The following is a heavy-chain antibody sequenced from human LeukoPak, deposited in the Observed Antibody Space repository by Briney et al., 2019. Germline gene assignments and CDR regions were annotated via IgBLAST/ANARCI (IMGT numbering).Heavy chain of an antibody. D-gene: IGHD7-27*01. V-gene: IGHV3-48*01. CDR1: GFAFSSYS. CDR3: TRGTKNWGRSSFDM. CDR2: ISSSSSTI. J-gene: IGHJ3*02. Sequence: GGSLRLSCAASGFAFSSYSMNWVRQAPGKGLEWVSYISSSSSTIYYADSVKGRFTISRDNAKNSLYLQMNSLRAEDTAVYYCTRGTKNWGRSSFDMWGQGTMVTVSS.